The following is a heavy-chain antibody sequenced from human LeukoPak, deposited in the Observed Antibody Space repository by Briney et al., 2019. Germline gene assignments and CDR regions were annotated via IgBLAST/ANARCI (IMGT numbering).Heavy chain of an antibody. V-gene: IGHV1-2*04. CDR1: GYTFTGYY. CDR3: ARDVGQLWLFYYYYYGMDV. D-gene: IGHD5-18*01. Sequence: ASVKVSCKASGYTFTGYYMHWVRQAPGQGLEWMGWINPNSGGTNYAQKFQGWVTMTRDTSISTAYMELSRLRSDDTAVYYCARDVGQLWLFYYYYYGMDVWGQGTTVTVSS. CDR2: INPNSGGT. J-gene: IGHJ6*02.